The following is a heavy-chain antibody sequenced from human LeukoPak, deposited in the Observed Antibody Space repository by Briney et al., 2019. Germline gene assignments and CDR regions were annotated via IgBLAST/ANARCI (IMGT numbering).Heavy chain of an antibody. J-gene: IGHJ5*02. V-gene: IGHV3-7*01. CDR1: GFTFSSYW. CDR3: ARGASAANPNWFDP. CDR2: IKQDGSEK. D-gene: IGHD2-15*01. Sequence: PGRSLRLSCAASGFTFSSYWMSWVRQAPGKGLEWVANIKQDGSEKYYVDSVKGRFTISRDNAKNSLYLQMNSLRAEDTAVYYCARGASAANPNWFDPWGQGTLVTVSS.